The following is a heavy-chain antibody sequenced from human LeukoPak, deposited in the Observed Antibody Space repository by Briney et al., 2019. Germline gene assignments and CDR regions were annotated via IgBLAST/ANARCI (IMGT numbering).Heavy chain of an antibody. J-gene: IGHJ6*03. CDR3: ARSRGYYYYMDV. V-gene: IGHV3-74*01. D-gene: IGHD1-1*01. CDR1: GFTFSSYG. CDR2: INSDGSST. Sequence: SGGSLRLSCAASGFTFSSYGMSWVRRAPGKVLVWVSRINSDGSSTSYADSVKGRFTISRDNAKNTLYLQMNSLRAEDTAVYYCARSRGYYYYMDVWGKGTTVTVSS.